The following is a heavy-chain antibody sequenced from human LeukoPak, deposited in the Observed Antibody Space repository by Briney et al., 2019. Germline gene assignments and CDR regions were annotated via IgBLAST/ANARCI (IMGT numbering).Heavy chain of an antibody. CDR2: IQFDGSSK. CDR1: GLTFSTYA. CDR3: AKGDIS. D-gene: IGHD3-9*01. V-gene: IGHV3-30*02. Sequence: GGSLRLSCAASGLTFSTYAMHWVRQAPGKGLEWVALIQFDGSSKYYADSVKGRFTISRDNSKNTLYLQMNSLRAEDTAVYYCAKGDISWGQGTLVTVSS. J-gene: IGHJ4*02.